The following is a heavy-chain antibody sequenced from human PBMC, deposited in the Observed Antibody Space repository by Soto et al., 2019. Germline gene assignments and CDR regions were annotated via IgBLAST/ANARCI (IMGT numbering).Heavy chain of an antibody. CDR2: ISSSSSTI. J-gene: IGHJ4*02. CDR1: GFTFSSYS. D-gene: IGHD2-2*01. Sequence: EVQLVEPGGGLVQPGGSLRLSCAAPGFTFSSYSMNWVRQAPGKGLEWVSYISSSSSTIYYADSVKGRFTISRDNAKNSLYLQMNSLRDEDTAVYYCARDAYCSSTSCEIGYFDYWGQGTLVTVSS. CDR3: ARDAYCSSTSCEIGYFDY. V-gene: IGHV3-48*02.